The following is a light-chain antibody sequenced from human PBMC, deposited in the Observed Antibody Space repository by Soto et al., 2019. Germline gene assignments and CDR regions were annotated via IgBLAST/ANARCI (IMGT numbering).Light chain of an antibody. Sequence: DIQMTQSPSTLSASVGDRVTITCRASQSISSWLAWYQQKPGKAPNLLIYEASRLESAVPSRFSGSASGTEFTLTTNSLQPDDFATYFCQQYSSYPETFGQGTKV. CDR3: QQYSSYPET. J-gene: IGKJ1*01. CDR2: EAS. CDR1: QSISSW. V-gene: IGKV1-5*03.